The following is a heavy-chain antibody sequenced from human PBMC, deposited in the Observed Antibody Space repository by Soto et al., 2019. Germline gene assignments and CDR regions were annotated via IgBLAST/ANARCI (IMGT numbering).Heavy chain of an antibody. CDR2: INHSGST. V-gene: IGHV4-34*01. Sequence: SETLSLTCAVYGGSFSGYYWSWIRQPPGKGLEWIGEINHSGSTNYNPSLKSRVTISVDTSKNQFSLKLSSVTAADTAVYYCARSREELRFLEWLPNYWYFDLWGRGTLVTVSS. CDR1: GGSFSGYY. J-gene: IGHJ2*01. CDR3: ARSREELRFLEWLPNYWYFDL. D-gene: IGHD3-3*01.